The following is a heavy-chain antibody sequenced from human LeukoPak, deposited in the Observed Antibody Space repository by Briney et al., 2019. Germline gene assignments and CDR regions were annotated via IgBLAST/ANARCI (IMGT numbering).Heavy chain of an antibody. Sequence: SETLSLTCTVSGGSISSGGYYWSWIRQHPGKGLEWIGYIYYSGSTYYNPSLKSRVTISVDTSKNQFSLKLSSVTAADTAVYYCARERKGSSWYGGDFDYWGQGTLVTVSS. D-gene: IGHD6-13*01. V-gene: IGHV4-31*03. CDR2: IYYSGST. CDR3: ARERKGSSWYGGDFDY. CDR1: GGSISSGGYY. J-gene: IGHJ4*02.